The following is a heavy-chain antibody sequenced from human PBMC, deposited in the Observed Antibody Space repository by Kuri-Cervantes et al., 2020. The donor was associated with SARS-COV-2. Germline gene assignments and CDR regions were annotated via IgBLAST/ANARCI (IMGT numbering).Heavy chain of an antibody. CDR2: ISSSSSYI. D-gene: IGHD3-10*01. V-gene: IGHV3-21*01. J-gene: IGHJ3*02. CDR3: ARDRPSNYYGSGSSLDAFDI. Sequence: LSLTCAASGFTFSSYSMNWVRQAPGKGLEWVSSISSSSSYIYYADSVKGRFTISRDNAKNSLYLQMNSLRAEDTAVYYCARDRPSNYYGSGSSLDAFDIWGQGTRVIVSS. CDR1: GFTFSSYS.